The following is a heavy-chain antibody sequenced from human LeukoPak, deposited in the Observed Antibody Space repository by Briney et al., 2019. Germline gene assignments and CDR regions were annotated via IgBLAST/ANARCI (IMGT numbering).Heavy chain of an antibody. CDR3: AGHHPRNTVDF. J-gene: IGHJ4*02. CDR2: ISDIGSI. CDR1: GGSISSYY. Sequence: PSETLSLTCTVSGGSISSYYWSWIRQPPGKGLEWIAYISDIGSINYNPSLKSRVTISLDTSENQFSLKLSSVTAADTAVYYCAGHHPRNTVDFWGQGTLVTVSS. V-gene: IGHV4-59*08. D-gene: IGHD2/OR15-2a*01.